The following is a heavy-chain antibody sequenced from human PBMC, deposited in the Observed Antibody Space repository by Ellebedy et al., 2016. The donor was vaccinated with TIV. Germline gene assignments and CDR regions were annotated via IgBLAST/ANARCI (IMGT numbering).Heavy chain of an antibody. CDR2: ISSSGSTI. CDR1: GFTFSSYE. D-gene: IGHD1-26*01. V-gene: IGHV3-48*03. Sequence: PGGSLRLSCAASGFTFSSYEMNWVRQAPGKGLEWVSYISSSGSTIYYADSVKGRFTISRDNAKNSLYLQMNSLRAEDTAVYYCARDSFRGWEDYWGQGTLVTVSS. J-gene: IGHJ4*02. CDR3: ARDSFRGWEDY.